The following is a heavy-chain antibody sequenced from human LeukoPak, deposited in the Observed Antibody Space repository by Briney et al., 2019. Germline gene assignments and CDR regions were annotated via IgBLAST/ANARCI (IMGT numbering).Heavy chain of an antibody. J-gene: IGHJ4*02. D-gene: IGHD3-22*01. CDR3: ARQGNYYDSSGYFRLDY. Sequence: SETLSLTCTVSGGSISSRSYYWGRIRQPPGKGLEWMGSIYYSGSTYYNPSLKSRVAISVDTSKNQFSLKLSSVIAADTAVYYCARQGNYYDSSGYFRLDYWGQGTLVTVTS. V-gene: IGHV4-39*01. CDR2: IYYSGST. CDR1: GGSISSRSYY.